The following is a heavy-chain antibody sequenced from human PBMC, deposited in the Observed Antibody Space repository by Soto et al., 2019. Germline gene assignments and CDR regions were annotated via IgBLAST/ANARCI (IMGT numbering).Heavy chain of an antibody. J-gene: IGHJ4*02. D-gene: IGHD4-17*01. CDR2: ISSSTNYI. CDR3: ARDSYGDYATDY. CDR1: GFTFTTYS. V-gene: IGHV3-21*01. Sequence: PGGSLRLSCAASGFTFTTYSMNWVRQAPGKGLEWVSSISSSTNYIYYADSVKGRFTISRDNAKNSLYLQMNSLRAEDTALYYCARDSYGDYATDYWGQGTLVTVSS.